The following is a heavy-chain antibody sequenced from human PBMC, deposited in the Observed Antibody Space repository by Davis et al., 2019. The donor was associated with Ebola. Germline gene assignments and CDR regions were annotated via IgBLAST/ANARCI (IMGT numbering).Heavy chain of an antibody. CDR2: ISSSSSYI. J-gene: IGHJ4*02. CDR3: AREESGIAAAGKVDY. D-gene: IGHD6-13*01. CDR1: GFTFSSYS. V-gene: IGHV3-21*01. Sequence: GESLKISCAASGFTFSSYSMNWVRQAPGKGLEWVSSISSSSSYIYYADSVKGRFTISRDNAKNSLYLQMNSLRAEDTAVYYCAREESGIAAAGKVDYWGQGTLVTVSS.